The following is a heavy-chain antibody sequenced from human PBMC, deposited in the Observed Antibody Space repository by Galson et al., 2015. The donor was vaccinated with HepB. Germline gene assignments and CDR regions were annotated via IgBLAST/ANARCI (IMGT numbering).Heavy chain of an antibody. Sequence: QSGAEVKKPGESLKISCKGSGFTFTSYWIAWVRQMPGKGLEWKGIIYPGDSDARYSSSFQGQVTISADKSVSTAYLQWSRLKASDTAMYYCARGGSSSKNWFDLWGQGTLVTVSS. V-gene: IGHV5-51*01. J-gene: IGHJ5*02. CDR1: GFTFTSYW. CDR2: IYPGDSDA. D-gene: IGHD2-15*01. CDR3: ARGGSSSKNWFDL.